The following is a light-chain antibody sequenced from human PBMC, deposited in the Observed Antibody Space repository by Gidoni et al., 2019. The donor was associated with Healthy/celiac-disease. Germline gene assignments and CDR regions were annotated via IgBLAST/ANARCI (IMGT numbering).Light chain of an antibody. CDR2: DAS. V-gene: IGKV1-33*01. CDR1: QDISNY. J-gene: IGKJ3*01. CDR3: KQYDNLPT. Sequence: DIQMTQSPSSLSASVGDRVTITCQARQDISNYLNWYQQKPGKAPKLLMYDASNLETGVPSRFSGSGSGTDFTFTISSLQPEDIATYYCKQYDNLPTFGLGPKWISN.